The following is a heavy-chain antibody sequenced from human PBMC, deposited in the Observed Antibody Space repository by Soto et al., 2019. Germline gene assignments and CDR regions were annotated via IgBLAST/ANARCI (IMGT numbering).Heavy chain of an antibody. CDR2: IYPGDSDT. CDR3: ASAGGSSSTSDDYSNRRGAFDI. Sequence: EVQLVQSGAEVKKPGVSLKISCKGSGYSFTSYWIGWVRQMPGKGLEWMGIIYPGDSDTRYSPSFQGQVTISADKSISTAYLQWSSLKASDTAMYYCASAGGSSSTSDDYSNRRGAFDIWGQGTMVTVSS. J-gene: IGHJ3*02. V-gene: IGHV5-51*03. D-gene: IGHD2-2*01. CDR1: GYSFTSYW.